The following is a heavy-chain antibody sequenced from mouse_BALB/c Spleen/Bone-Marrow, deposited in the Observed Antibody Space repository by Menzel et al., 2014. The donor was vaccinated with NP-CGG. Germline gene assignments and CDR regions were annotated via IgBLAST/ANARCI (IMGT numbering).Heavy chain of an antibody. Sequence: EVMLVESGGGLVKPGGSLKLSCAASGFTFSSYAMSWVRQTPEKRLEWVATISSGGNYTYYPDSVKGRFTISRDNVKNTLYLQMSSLRSEDTAMYYCASTGYFFDYWGQGTTLTVSS. CDR2: ISSGGNYT. V-gene: IGHV5-9-1*01. J-gene: IGHJ2*01. CDR3: ASTGYFFDY. CDR1: GFTFSSYA. D-gene: IGHD4-1*01.